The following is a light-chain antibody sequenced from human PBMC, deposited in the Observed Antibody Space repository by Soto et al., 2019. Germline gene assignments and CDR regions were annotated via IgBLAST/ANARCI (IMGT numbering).Light chain of an antibody. CDR1: SSDVGGYNY. CDR2: DVS. V-gene: IGLV2-14*01. J-gene: IGLJ2*01. CDR3: SSYTSSSTRV. Sequence: QSALTQPASVSGSPGQSITISCTGTSSDVGGYNYVSWYQQHPGKAPKLMIYDVSTRPSGVSNRFSGSKSGNTSSLTISGLQAEYEADYYCSSYTSSSTRVFGGGTKLTVL.